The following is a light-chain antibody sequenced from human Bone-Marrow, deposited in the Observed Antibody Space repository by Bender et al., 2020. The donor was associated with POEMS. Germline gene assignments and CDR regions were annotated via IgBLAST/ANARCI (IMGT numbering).Light chain of an antibody. J-gene: IGLJ3*02. CDR1: SSDVGGYNY. CDR3: QSYDNSLTGWV. CDR2: DVN. V-gene: IGLV2-8*01. Sequence: QSALTQPPSASGSPGQSVTISCTGTSSDVGGYNYVSWYQQHPGRAPKLMIYDVNKRPSGVPDRFSGSKSATSASLAITGLQAQDEADYYCQSYDNSLTGWVFGGGTKLTVL.